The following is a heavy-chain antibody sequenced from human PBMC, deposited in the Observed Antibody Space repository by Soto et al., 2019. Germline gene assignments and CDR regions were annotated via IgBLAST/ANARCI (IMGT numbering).Heavy chain of an antibody. Sequence: GGSLRLSCAASGFTFSSYSMNWVRQAPGKGLEWVSSISSSSSYIYYADSVKGRFTISRDNAKNSLYLQMNSLRAEDTAVYYCAGTDIVVVPAKNWFDPWGQGTLVTVSS. CDR2: ISSSSSYI. D-gene: IGHD2-2*01. V-gene: IGHV3-21*01. CDR1: GFTFSSYS. J-gene: IGHJ5*02. CDR3: AGTDIVVVPAKNWFDP.